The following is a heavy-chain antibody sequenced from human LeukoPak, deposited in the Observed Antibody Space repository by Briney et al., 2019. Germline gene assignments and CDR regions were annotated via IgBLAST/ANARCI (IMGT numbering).Heavy chain of an antibody. V-gene: IGHV4-39*07. D-gene: IGHD4-17*01. CDR2: ISYSGNT. J-gene: IGHJ3*02. Sequence: PSETLSLTCTVSGGSISSGDFYWGWIRQPPGKGLEWIGSISYSGNTYYNPSLKSRVKSRVTKSLDTSKNQFSLKLSSVTAADTAVYYCARGGSDYGDYVGAFDIWGQGTMVTVSS. CDR3: ARGGSDYGDYVGAFDI. CDR1: GGSISSGDFY.